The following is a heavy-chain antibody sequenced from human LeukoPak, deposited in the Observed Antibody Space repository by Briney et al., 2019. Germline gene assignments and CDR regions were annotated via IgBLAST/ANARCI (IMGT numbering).Heavy chain of an antibody. CDR1: GYTFTGYY. D-gene: IGHD6-13*01. J-gene: IGHJ6*03. V-gene: IGHV1-2*02. Sequence: ASVKVSCKASGYTFTGYYMHWVRQAHGQGLEWMGWINPNSGGTNYAQKFQGRVTMTRNTSISTAYMELSSLRSEDTAVYYCARGGGEQLEFYYYYMDVWGKGTTVTISS. CDR3: ARGGGEQLEFYYYYMDV. CDR2: INPNSGGT.